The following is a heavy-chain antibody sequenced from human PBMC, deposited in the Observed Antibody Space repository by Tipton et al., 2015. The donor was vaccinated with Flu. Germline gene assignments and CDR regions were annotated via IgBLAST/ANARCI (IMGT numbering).Heavy chain of an antibody. J-gene: IGHJ3*02. CDR2: MHYGGSA. V-gene: IGHV4-59*01. D-gene: IGHD2-8*01. Sequence: TLSLTCTVSGGSISGYYWSWIRQPPGKGLEWIGYMHYGGSANYSPSLKSRVTISLDTSRSQFSLWLKSVTAADTAVYYCARGVYGDDAAFDIWGQGTMVTVSS. CDR1: GGSISGYY. CDR3: ARGVYGDDAAFDI.